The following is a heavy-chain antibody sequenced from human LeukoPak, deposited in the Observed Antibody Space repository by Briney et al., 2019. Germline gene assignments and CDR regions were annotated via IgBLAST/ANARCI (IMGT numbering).Heavy chain of an antibody. J-gene: IGHJ4*02. CDR3: ARRRIAAAGTWGY. V-gene: IGHV4-34*01. D-gene: IGHD6-13*01. CDR1: GGSFSGYY. CDR2: INHSGST. Sequence: SETLSLTCAVYGGSFSGYYWSWIRQPPGKGLEWIGEINHSGSTNYNPSLKSRVTISVDTSKNQFSLKLSSVTAADTAVYYCARRRIAAAGTWGYWGQGTLVTVSS.